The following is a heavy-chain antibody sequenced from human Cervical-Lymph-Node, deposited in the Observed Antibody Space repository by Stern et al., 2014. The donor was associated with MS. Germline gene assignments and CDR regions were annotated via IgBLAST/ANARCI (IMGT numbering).Heavy chain of an antibody. J-gene: IGHJ6*02. D-gene: IGHD5-18*01. CDR1: RFTFRSYG. CDR2: TSYDGGNR. V-gene: IGHV3-30*18. Sequence: QEQLMQSGGGVVQPGTSLRLSCTGSRFTFRSYGIHWVRQAPGKGLEWVSVTSYDGGNRQYADSVKGRFNISRDNSKNTVYLHLNSLRPEDTGVYHCAKDRRGGYNYLYGMDVWGQGTTVTVS. CDR3: AKDRRGGYNYLYGMDV.